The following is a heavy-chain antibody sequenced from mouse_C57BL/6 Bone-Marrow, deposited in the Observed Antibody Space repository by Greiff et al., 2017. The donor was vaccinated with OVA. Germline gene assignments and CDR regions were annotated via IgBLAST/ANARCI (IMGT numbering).Heavy chain of an antibody. D-gene: IGHD2-4*01. CDR2: ITHSGET. CDR3: AGVNYYDYDEGWAMDY. J-gene: IGHJ4*01. Sequence: VQLQESGPGLVKPSQSLFLTCSITGFPITSGYYWIWIRQSPGKPLEWMGYITHSGETFYNQSLQSPISITRETSKNQFFFQLNSVNTEDTAMYYCAGVNYYDYDEGWAMDYRGQGTSVTVSS. CDR1: GFPITSGYY. V-gene: IGHV12-3*01.